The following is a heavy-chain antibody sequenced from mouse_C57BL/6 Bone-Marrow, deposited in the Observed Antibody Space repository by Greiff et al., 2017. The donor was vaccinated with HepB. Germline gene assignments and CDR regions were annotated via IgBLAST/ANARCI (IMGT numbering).Heavy chain of an antibody. J-gene: IGHJ3*01. D-gene: IGHD1-1*01. CDR2: IYPRSGNT. Sequence: VKLMESGAELARPGASVKLSCKASGYTFTSYGISWVKQRTGQGLEWIGEIYPRSGNTYYNEKFKGKATLTADKSSSTAYMELRSLTSEDSAVYFCARDYYYGSSYVWFAYWGQGTLVTVSA. CDR1: GYTFTSYG. V-gene: IGHV1-81*01. CDR3: ARDYYYGSSYVWFAY.